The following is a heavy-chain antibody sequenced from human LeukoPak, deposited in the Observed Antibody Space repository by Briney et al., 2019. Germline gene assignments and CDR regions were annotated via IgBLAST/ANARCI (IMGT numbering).Heavy chain of an antibody. CDR3: AKARVGGSGYLDY. J-gene: IGHJ4*02. Sequence: GGSLRLSCAASGFTFSSYAMSWVRQAPGKGLEWVSAISGSGGSTYYADSVKGRFTISRDNSKNTLYLQMDSLRAEDTAVYYCAKARVGGSGYLDYWGQGTLVTVSS. V-gene: IGHV3-23*01. CDR2: ISGSGGST. D-gene: IGHD2-15*01. CDR1: GFTFSSYA.